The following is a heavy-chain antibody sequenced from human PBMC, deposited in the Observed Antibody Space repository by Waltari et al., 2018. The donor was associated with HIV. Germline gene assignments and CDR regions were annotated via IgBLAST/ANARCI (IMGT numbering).Heavy chain of an antibody. Sequence: QLQLQESGPGLVKPSETLSLTCTVSGGSISSSSYYWGWIRQPPGKGLEWIGSIYYSGGTAYNPSLKSRVTISVDTSKNQFSLKLSSVTAADTAVYYCAKHEVGATGHYYYGMDVWGQGTTVTVSS. V-gene: IGHV4-39*01. CDR1: GGSISSSSYY. CDR2: IYYSGGT. CDR3: AKHEVGATGHYYYGMDV. J-gene: IGHJ6*02. D-gene: IGHD1-26*01.